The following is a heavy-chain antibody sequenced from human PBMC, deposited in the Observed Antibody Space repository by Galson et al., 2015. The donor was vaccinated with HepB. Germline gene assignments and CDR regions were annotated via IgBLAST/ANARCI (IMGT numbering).Heavy chain of an antibody. D-gene: IGHD4-17*01. J-gene: IGHJ2*01. CDR1: GFTFSNYA. CDR3: ARGSTVTIRYFDL. V-gene: IGHV3-23*01. CDR2: ISASGATT. Sequence: SLRLSCAASGFTFSNYAMSWVRQAPGKGLEWVSAISASGATTYYPDSVKGPFTISRDNSKNTLYLQTNRLRVEDTAVYYCARGSTVTIRYFDLWGRGTLVTVSS.